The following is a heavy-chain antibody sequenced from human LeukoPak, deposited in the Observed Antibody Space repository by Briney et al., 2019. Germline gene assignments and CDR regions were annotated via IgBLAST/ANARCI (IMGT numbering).Heavy chain of an antibody. Sequence: GGSLRLSCAASGFTFSSYAMTWVRQAPGKGLEWVSAIIGSGGSTYYADSVKGRFTISRDNSKNTLYLQMNSLRAEDTAVYYCASDARGYYYDSSGYYPWGQGTLVTVSS. D-gene: IGHD3-22*01. CDR2: IIGSGGST. CDR3: ASDARGYYYDSSGYYP. CDR1: GFTFSSYA. V-gene: IGHV3-23*01. J-gene: IGHJ5*02.